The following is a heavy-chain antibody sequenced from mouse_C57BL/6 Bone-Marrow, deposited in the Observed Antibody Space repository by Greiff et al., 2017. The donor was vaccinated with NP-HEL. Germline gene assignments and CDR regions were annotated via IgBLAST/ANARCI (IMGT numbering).Heavy chain of an antibody. V-gene: IGHV2-5*01. CDR2: IWRGGST. Sequence: QVQLQQSGPGLVQPSQSLSITCTVSGFSLTSYGVHWVRQSPGKGLEWLGVIWRGGSTDYNAAFMSRLSITKDNSKSQVFFKMNSLQADDTAIYXCAKNRYDGYYEFAYWGQGTLVTVSA. J-gene: IGHJ3*01. CDR3: AKNRYDGYYEFAY. CDR1: GFSLTSYG. D-gene: IGHD2-3*01.